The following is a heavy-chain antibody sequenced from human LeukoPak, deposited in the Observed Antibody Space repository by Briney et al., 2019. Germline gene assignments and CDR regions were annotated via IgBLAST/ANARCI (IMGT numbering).Heavy chain of an antibody. J-gene: IGHJ6*03. CDR2: INHGGST. D-gene: IGHD4-23*01. CDR3: ARDRRYGGNWHYYYYMDV. V-gene: IGHV4-34*01. Sequence: SETLSLTCAVYGGSFSGYYWSWIRQPPGKGLEWIWEINHGGSTNYNPSLKSRVTISVDTSKNQFSLNLRSVTAADTAVYYCARDRRYGGNWHYYYYMDVWGKGTTVTVSS. CDR1: GGSFSGYY.